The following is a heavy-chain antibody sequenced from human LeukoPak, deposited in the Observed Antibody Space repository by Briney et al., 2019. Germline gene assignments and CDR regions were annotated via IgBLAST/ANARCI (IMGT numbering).Heavy chain of an antibody. CDR3: ARDRRGNYDFWSLTMDV. CDR2: INPSGGST. Sequence: ASVKVSCKASGYTFTSYYMHWVRQAPGQGLEWMGIINPSGGSTSYAQKFQGRFTMTRDTSTSTVYMELSSLRSEDTAVYYCARDRRGNYDFWSLTMDVWGKGTTVTVSS. J-gene: IGHJ6*04. CDR1: GYTFTSYY. D-gene: IGHD3-3*01. V-gene: IGHV1-46*01.